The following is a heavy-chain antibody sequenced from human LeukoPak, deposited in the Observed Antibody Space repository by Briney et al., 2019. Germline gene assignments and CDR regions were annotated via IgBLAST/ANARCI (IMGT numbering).Heavy chain of an antibody. CDR2: ISSGSSTI. CDR1: GFTFSSYS. J-gene: IGHJ4*02. D-gene: IGHD6-13*01. V-gene: IGHV3-48*04. Sequence: GGSLRLSCAASGFTFSSYSMKWVRQAPGKGLDWLSYISSGSSTIYYADSVKGRFTISRDNTKKTLYLEMNSLRAEDTAVYYCARDPNSGSWYIDWGQGTLVTVSS. CDR3: ARDPNSGSWYID.